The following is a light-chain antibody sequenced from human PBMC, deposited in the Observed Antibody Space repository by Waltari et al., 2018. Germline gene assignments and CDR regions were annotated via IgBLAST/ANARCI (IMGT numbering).Light chain of an antibody. V-gene: IGLV1-51*02. CDR1: SSNLGNNY. CDR3: GTWDSSLSAWV. Sequence: SCSGSSSNLGNNYVSWYQQLPGTAPKLLIYENNKRPSGIPDRFSGSKSGTSATLGITGLQTGDEADYYCGTWDSSLSAWVFGGGTKLTVL. CDR2: ENN. J-gene: IGLJ3*02.